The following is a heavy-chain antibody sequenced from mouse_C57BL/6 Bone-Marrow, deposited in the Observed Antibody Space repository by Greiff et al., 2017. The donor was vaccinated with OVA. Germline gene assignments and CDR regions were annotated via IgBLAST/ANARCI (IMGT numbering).Heavy chain of an antibody. Sequence: QVQLQQSGAELARPGASVKLSCKASGYTFTSYGIRWVKQRTGQGLEWIGEIYPRSGNTYYNEKFKGKATLTADKSSSTAYMELRSLTSEDSAVYFGARRPVYYGYDSSFAYWGQGTLVTVSA. CDR1: GYTFTSYG. CDR2: IYPRSGNT. D-gene: IGHD2-2*01. CDR3: ARRPVYYGYDSSFAY. V-gene: IGHV1-81*01. J-gene: IGHJ3*01.